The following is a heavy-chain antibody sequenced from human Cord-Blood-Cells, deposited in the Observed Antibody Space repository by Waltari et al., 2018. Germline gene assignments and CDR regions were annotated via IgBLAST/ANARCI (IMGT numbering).Heavy chain of an antibody. J-gene: IGHJ3*02. CDR1: GGSFSGYY. D-gene: IGHD1-26*01. V-gene: IGHV4-34*01. CDR2: NNHSGST. CDR3: ARVRVGATDHDAFDI. Sequence: QVQLQQWGAGLLKPSETLSLTCAVYGGSFSGYYWSWIRQPPGRGLEWIGENNHSGSTNSNPSLKSRVTISVDTSKNQFSLKLSSVTAADTAVYYCARVRVGATDHDAFDIWGQGTMVTVSS.